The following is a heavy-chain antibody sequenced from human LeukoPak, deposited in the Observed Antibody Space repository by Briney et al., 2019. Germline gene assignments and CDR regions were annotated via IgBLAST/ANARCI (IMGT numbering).Heavy chain of an antibody. CDR2: ISAYNGNT. V-gene: IGHV1-18*01. CDR1: GYTFTSYG. D-gene: IGHD6-13*01. J-gene: IGHJ4*02. CDR3: ARRGIAAAGTRAEENFDY. Sequence: ASVKVSFKASGYTFTSYGTSWVRQAPGQGLEWMGWISAYNGNTNYAQKLQGKVTMTTDTSTSTAYMELRSLRSDDTAVYYCARRGIAAAGTRAEENFDYWGQGTLVTVSS.